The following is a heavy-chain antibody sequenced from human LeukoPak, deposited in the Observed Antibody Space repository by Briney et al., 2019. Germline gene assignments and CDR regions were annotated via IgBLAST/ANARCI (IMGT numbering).Heavy chain of an antibody. J-gene: IGHJ4*02. CDR2: IKEDGSEK. V-gene: IGHV3-7*04. CDR3: ARDLSLDY. CDR1: GFTFNTYG. Sequence: GGSLRLSCAAFGFTFNTYGMNWVRQAPGKGLEWVANIKEDGSEKYYVDSVKGRFIISRDNAKNSLFLQMNSLRAEDTAVYYCARDLSLDYWGQGTLVTVSS.